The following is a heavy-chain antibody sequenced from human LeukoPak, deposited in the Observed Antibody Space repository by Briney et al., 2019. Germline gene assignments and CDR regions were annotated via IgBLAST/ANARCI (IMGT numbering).Heavy chain of an antibody. D-gene: IGHD4-17*01. J-gene: IGHJ6*02. CDR3: ANKVTSPLYGDLTHYYYYGMDV. CDR2: ISGSGGST. CDR1: GFTFSSYA. Sequence: GSLRLSCAASGFTFSSYAMSWVRQAPGKGLEWVSAISGSGGSTYYADSVKGRFTISRDNSKNTLYLQMNSLRAEDTAVYYCANKVTSPLYGDLTHYYYYGMDVWGQGTTVTVSS. V-gene: IGHV3-23*01.